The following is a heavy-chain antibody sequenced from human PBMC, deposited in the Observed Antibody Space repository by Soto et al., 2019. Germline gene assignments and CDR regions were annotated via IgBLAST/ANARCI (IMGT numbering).Heavy chain of an antibody. J-gene: IGHJ4*02. CDR2: FDPEDGET. Sequence: ASVKVSCKVSGYTLTELSMHWARQAPGKGLEWMGGFDPEDGETIYAQKFQGRVTMTEDTSTDTAYMELSSLRSEDTAVYYCATDGAYGSGSYYTVFDYWGQGTLVTVSS. CDR3: ATDGAYGSGSYYTVFDY. V-gene: IGHV1-24*01. CDR1: GYTLTELS. D-gene: IGHD3-10*01.